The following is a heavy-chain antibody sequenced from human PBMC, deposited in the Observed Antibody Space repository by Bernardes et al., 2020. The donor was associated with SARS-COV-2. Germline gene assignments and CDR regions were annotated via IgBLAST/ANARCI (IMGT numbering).Heavy chain of an antibody. D-gene: IGHD3-3*01. CDR3: TKGRGVVRFLEWS. CDR2: INTSGSHT. Sequence: GSLRPSCAASGFNFKNYAMNRVRQAPGKGVEWVSTINTSGSHTYYADSVKGRVTVSRDNSNNILYLQMDSLRLEDTALYYCTKGRGVVRFLEWSWGQGTLVTVSS. J-gene: IGHJ5*02. CDR1: GFNFKNYA. V-gene: IGHV3-23*05.